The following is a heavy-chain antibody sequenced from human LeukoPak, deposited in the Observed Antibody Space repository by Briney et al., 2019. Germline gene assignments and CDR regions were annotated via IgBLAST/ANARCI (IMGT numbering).Heavy chain of an antibody. CDR2: IWYDGSNE. CDR1: GFTFSRYG. V-gene: IGHV3-33*01. Sequence: PGRSLRLSCAASGFTFSRYGMHWVRQAPGKGLEWVAVIWYDGSNEYYADSVTGRFTIFRDNSKNTLQLQMTSLGAEDTAVYYCARPLVGDALDYWGQGTLVTVSS. J-gene: IGHJ4*02. D-gene: IGHD1-26*01. CDR3: ARPLVGDALDY.